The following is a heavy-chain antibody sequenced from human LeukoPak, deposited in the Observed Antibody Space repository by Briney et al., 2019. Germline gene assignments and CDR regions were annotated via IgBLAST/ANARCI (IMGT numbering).Heavy chain of an antibody. CDR2: IYYSGST. D-gene: IGHD3-22*01. CDR1: GGSISSGGYY. J-gene: IGHJ3*02. Sequence: SETLSLTCTVSGGSISSGGYYWSWIRQHPGKGLEWIGYIYYSGSTYYNPSLKSRVTISVDTSKNQFSLKLSSVTAADTAVYYCARDLADSSGYRPDAFDIWGQGTMVTVSS. V-gene: IGHV4-31*03. CDR3: ARDLADSSGYRPDAFDI.